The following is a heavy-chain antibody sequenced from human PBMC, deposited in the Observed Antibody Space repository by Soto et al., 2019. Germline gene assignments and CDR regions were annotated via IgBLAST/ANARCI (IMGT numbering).Heavy chain of an antibody. Sequence: QVQLVQSGAEEMKPGSSVKVSCKASGGTFSSYAISWVRQAPGQGLEWMGGIIPIFGTANYAQKFQGRVTITADESTSTAYMELSSLRSEDTAVYYCAREADDSSGLDDAFDIWGQGTMVTVSS. D-gene: IGHD3-22*01. CDR2: IIPIFGTA. CDR3: AREADDSSGLDDAFDI. J-gene: IGHJ3*02. CDR1: GGTFSSYA. V-gene: IGHV1-69*12.